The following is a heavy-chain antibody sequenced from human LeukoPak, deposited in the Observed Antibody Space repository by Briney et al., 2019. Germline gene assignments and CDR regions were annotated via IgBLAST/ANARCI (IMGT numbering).Heavy chain of an antibody. CDR1: GFTFSSYA. Sequence: GGSLRLSCAASGFTFSSYAMSWVRQAPGKGLEWVSAISGSGGSTYYADSVKGQFTISRDNSKNTLYLQMNSLRAEDTAVYYCAKDLSLATIAYDYWGQGTLVTVSS. CDR2: ISGSGGST. J-gene: IGHJ4*02. V-gene: IGHV3-23*01. D-gene: IGHD5-12*01. CDR3: AKDLSLATIAYDY.